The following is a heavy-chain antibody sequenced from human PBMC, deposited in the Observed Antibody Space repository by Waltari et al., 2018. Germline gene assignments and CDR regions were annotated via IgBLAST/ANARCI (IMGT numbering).Heavy chain of an antibody. J-gene: IGHJ5*02. CDR1: GGSISSSSYY. Sequence: QLQLQESGPGLVKPSETLSLTCTVSGGSISSSSYYWGWIRQPPGKGLGWIGSIYYSGSTYYNPSLKSRVTISVDTSKNQFSLKLSSVTAADTAVYYCARRGYSYGYNWFDPWGQGTLVTVSS. V-gene: IGHV4-39*01. D-gene: IGHD5-18*01. CDR3: ARRGYSYGYNWFDP. CDR2: IYYSGST.